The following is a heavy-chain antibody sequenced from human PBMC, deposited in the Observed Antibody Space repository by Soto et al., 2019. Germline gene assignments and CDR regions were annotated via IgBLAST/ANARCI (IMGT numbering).Heavy chain of an antibody. Sequence: SETLSLTCTVSGGSISSSSYYWGWIRQPPGKGLEWIGSIYYSGSTYYNPSLKSALYLQMNSLRGDDTAIYYCAKAISGYYAPSDYWGQGTQVTVSS. J-gene: IGHJ4*02. D-gene: IGHD3-22*01. V-gene: IGHV4-39*01. CDR3: DY. CDR2: IYYSGST. CDR1: GGSISSSSYY.